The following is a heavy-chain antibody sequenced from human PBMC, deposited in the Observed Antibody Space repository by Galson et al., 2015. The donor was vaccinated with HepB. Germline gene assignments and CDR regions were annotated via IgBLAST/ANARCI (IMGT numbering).Heavy chain of an antibody. CDR2: IHYSGST. CDR1: GGSVSSGSYY. J-gene: IGHJ4*02. D-gene: IGHD3-3*01. V-gene: IGHV4-61*01. Sequence: SETLSLTCTVSGGSVSSGSYYWSWIRQPPGKGLEWIGYIHYSGSTNYNPSLKSRVTISVDTSKNQFSLKLSSVTAADTAMYYCASGPFYVFWSGYYGNFDYWGQGTLVTVSS. CDR3: ASGPFYVFWSGYYGNFDY.